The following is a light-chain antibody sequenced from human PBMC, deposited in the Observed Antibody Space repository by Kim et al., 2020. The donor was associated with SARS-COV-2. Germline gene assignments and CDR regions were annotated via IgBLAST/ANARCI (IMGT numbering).Light chain of an antibody. CDR2: DVN. CDR3: CSYTTRRTYV. V-gene: IGLV2-14*03. CDR1: SSDVGGYDY. J-gene: IGLJ1*01. Sequence: GQSITISCTGTSSDVGGYDYVSWYQQYPGKAPKLMIYDVNKRPSGVSNRFSGSKSTNTASLTISGLQAEDEADYYCCSYTTRRTYVFGTGTKVTVL.